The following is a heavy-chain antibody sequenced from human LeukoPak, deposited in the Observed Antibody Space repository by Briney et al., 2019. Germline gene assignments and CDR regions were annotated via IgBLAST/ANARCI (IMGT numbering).Heavy chain of an antibody. D-gene: IGHD3-22*01. V-gene: IGHV3-33*01. CDR1: GFTFSSYG. CDR2: IWYDGSNK. CDR3: ARDRKITMIPDAFDI. Sequence: GGSLRLSCAASGFTFSSYGMHWVRQAPGKGLEWVAVIWYDGSNKYYVDSVKGRFTISRDNSKNTLYLQMNSLRAEDTAVYYCARDRKITMIPDAFDIWGQGTMVTVSS. J-gene: IGHJ3*02.